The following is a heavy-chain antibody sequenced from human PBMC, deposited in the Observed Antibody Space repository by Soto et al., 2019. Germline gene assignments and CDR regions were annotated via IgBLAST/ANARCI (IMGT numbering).Heavy chain of an antibody. CDR1: GYTFSTYW. D-gene: IGHD3-10*01. CDR3: ARKFAPEFFDS. Sequence: NPGESLKISCKGSGYTFSTYWIAWVRQMPGKGLEWMGIIYPGDSDTKYSPAFQGQVTISADKSINTAYLQWTSLEASDTAMYYCARKFAPEFFDSWGQGTLVTVSS. J-gene: IGHJ4*02. CDR2: IYPGDSDT. V-gene: IGHV5-51*03.